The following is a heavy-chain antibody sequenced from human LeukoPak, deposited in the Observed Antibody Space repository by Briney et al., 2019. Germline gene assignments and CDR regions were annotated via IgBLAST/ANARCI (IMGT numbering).Heavy chain of an antibody. Sequence: GGSLRLSCAASGFTFSSYNMNWVRQAPGKGLEWVSEISGSGGRTYYADSVKGRFTISRDNSKNTVYLQMNSLRAEDTAVYYCAKDYYSSGSYYLEFFQHWGQGTLVTVSS. CDR2: ISGSGGRT. V-gene: IGHV3-23*01. J-gene: IGHJ1*01. D-gene: IGHD3-10*01. CDR3: AKDYYSSGSYYLEFFQH. CDR1: GFTFSSYN.